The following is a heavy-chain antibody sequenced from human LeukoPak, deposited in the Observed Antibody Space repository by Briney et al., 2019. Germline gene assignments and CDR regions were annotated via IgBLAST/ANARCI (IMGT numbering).Heavy chain of an antibody. CDR3: ARDLTGDGAFDY. CDR2: IKPNSGGT. CDR1: GYTFTGYY. Sequence: GASGKVSCKASGYTFTGYYMHWVRHAPGQGLEWMGWIKPNSGGTNYAQKFQGRGTMTRDTSISTAYMELSRLRSDDTAVYYCARDLTGDGAFDYWGQGTLVTVSS. J-gene: IGHJ4*01. V-gene: IGHV1-2*02. D-gene: IGHD7-27*01.